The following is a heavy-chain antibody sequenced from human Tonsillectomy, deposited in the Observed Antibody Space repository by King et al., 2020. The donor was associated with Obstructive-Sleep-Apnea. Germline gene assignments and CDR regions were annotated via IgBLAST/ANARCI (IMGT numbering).Heavy chain of an antibody. D-gene: IGHD4-17*01. V-gene: IGHV3-13*01. CDR3: ARGREVSTLGWYCDL. Sequence: VQLVESGGGLVQPGGSLRLSCAASGFTFSSYDMHWVRQATGKGLEWVSAIGTAGDTYYPSSVKGRFTISRENAKNSLYLQMNSLRAGDTAVYYCARGREVSTLGWYCDLWGRGTLVTVSS. CDR2: IGTAGDT. J-gene: IGHJ2*01. CDR1: GFTFSSYD.